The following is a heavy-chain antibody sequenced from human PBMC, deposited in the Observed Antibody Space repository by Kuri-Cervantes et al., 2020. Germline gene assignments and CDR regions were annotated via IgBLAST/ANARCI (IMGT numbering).Heavy chain of an antibody. CDR2: IYSGGST. CDR3: ARDASGYGENYYYYGMDV. Sequence: GGSLRLSCAASRFIFSSYAMHWVRQAPGKGLEWVAVIYSGGSTHYADSVKGRFTISRDNSKNTLYLQMNRLRAEDTAVYYCARDASGYGENYYYYGMDVWGQGTTVTVSS. CDR1: RFIFSSYA. J-gene: IGHJ6*02. V-gene: IGHV3-NL1*01. D-gene: IGHD5-12*01.